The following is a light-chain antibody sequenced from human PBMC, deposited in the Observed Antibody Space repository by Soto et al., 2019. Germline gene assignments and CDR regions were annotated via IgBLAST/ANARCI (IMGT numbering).Light chain of an antibody. CDR2: DVS. J-gene: IGLJ2*01. CDR1: SSDIGAYNS. V-gene: IGLV2-14*03. CDR3: SSYAASGARV. Sequence: QPASVSGSPGQSITISCTGTSSDIGAYNSVSWYQQHPGKAPQLVIYDVSYRPSGISSRFSGSKSGNAASLTISGLQAEDEADYYCSSYAASGARVFGGGTKLTVL.